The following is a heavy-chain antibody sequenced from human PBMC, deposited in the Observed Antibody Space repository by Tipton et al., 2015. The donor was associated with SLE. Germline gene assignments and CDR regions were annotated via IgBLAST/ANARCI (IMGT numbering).Heavy chain of an antibody. CDR1: GGSISSGDYY. D-gene: IGHD7-27*01. CDR2: IYYSGST. V-gene: IGHV4-30-4*01. J-gene: IGHJ3*02. Sequence: LRLSCAVSGGSISSGDYYWSWIRQPPGKGLEWIGYIYYSGSTYYNPSLKSRVTISVDTSKNQFSLKLSSVTAADTAVYYCARVKWGGAFDIWGQGTMVTVSS. CDR3: ARVKWGGAFDI.